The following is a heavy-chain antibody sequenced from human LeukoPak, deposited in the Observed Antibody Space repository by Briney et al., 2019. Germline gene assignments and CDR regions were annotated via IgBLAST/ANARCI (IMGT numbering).Heavy chain of an antibody. CDR2: INPNSGGT. CDR1: GYTFTGYY. D-gene: IGHD3-3*01. CDR3: ARVNPHQTYYDFWSGYLRGNWFDP. J-gene: IGHJ5*02. V-gene: IGHV1-2*02. Sequence: ASVKVSCKASGYTFTGYYIYWVRQAPGQGLEWMGWINPNSGGTNYAQKFQGRVTMTRDTSISTAYMELSRLRSDDTAVYYCARVNPHQTYYDFWSGYLRGNWFDPWGQGTLVTVSS.